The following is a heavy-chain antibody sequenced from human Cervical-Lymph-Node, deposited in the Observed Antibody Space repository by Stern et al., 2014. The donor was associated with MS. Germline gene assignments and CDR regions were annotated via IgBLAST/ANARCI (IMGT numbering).Heavy chain of an antibody. CDR3: ARDPITMVRGVIY. CDR2: ISSSSSYI. V-gene: IGHV3-21*01. J-gene: IGHJ4*02. D-gene: IGHD3-10*01. CDR1: GFTFSSYS. Sequence: EVQLVESGGGLVKPGGSQRLSCAASGFTFSSYSMNWVRQAPGKGLEWVSSISSSSSYIYYADSVKGRFTISRDNAKNSLYLQMNSLRAEDTAVYYCARDPITMVRGVIYWGQGTLVTVSS.